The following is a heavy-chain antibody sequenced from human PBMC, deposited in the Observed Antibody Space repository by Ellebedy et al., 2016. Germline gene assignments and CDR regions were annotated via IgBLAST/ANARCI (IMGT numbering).Heavy chain of an antibody. Sequence: GESLKISCAASGFSFNNYWMYWVRQAPGMGLEWVANINRDGSEKFYVDSVKGRFPISRDDAKNSLYLQMNSLRDEDTAVYHCARDVYTETRGWGYWGRGTLVTVSS. V-gene: IGHV3-7*01. J-gene: IGHJ4*02. CDR1: GFSFNNYW. D-gene: IGHD4-11*01. CDR2: INRDGSEK. CDR3: ARDVYTETRGWGY.